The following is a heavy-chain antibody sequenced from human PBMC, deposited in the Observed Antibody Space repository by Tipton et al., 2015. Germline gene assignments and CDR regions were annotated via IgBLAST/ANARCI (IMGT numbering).Heavy chain of an antibody. V-gene: IGHV4-38-2*02. D-gene: IGHD3-22*01. Sequence: TLSLTCTVSGGSISSYYWSWIRQPPGKGLEWIGSIYHSGSTYYNPSLKSRVTISVDTSKNQFSLRLSSVTAADTAVYYCASEVYDSSAYYSAFDYWGQGTLVTVSS. CDR3: ASEVYDSSAYYSAFDY. CDR2: IYHSGST. J-gene: IGHJ4*02. CDR1: GGSISSYY.